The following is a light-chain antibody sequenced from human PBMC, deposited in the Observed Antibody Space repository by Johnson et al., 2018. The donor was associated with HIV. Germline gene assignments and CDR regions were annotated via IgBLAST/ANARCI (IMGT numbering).Light chain of an antibody. Sequence: QSVLTQPPSVSAAPGQKVTISCSGNGSKIENNYISWYQQFPERAPKLLIYDNTKRPSGIPDRFSGSKSDTSATLAITGLQTGDEADYYCAAWDSGLGAHYVFGTGTKVTVL. CDR2: DNT. CDR3: AAWDSGLGAHYV. V-gene: IGLV1-51*01. CDR1: GSKIENNY. J-gene: IGLJ1*01.